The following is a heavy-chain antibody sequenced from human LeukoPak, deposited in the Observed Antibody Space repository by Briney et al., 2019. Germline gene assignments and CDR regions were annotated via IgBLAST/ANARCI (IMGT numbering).Heavy chain of an antibody. D-gene: IGHD1-14*01. CDR2: ISGRGAGT. V-gene: IGHV3-23*01. Sequence: GGSLRLSCAASGFTFSSFAMSWVRQAPGKGLEWVSGISGRGAGTYYADSVKGRFTISRDNSKNTLCLQMNSLRAEDTAVYYCAKAGTGDWSLDLWGQGTLVTVSS. CDR3: AKAGTGDWSLDL. J-gene: IGHJ4*01. CDR1: GFTFSSFA.